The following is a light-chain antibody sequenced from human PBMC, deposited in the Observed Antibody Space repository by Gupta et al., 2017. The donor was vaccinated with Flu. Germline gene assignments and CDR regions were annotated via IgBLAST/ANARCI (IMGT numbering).Light chain of an antibody. J-gene: IGLJ2*01. CDR1: SGSVSTDHY. CDR2: STS. Sequence: QAVVTQEPSLSVSPGGTLTLTCGLSSGSVSTDHYTSWYQPRPVQAPRTLVYSTSTRSSGVPERFSGSILGHKAALTITGAQADDDCLYFCVLYMGSGVWIFGGGTRVTVL. V-gene: IGLV8-61*01. CDR3: VLYMGSGVWI.